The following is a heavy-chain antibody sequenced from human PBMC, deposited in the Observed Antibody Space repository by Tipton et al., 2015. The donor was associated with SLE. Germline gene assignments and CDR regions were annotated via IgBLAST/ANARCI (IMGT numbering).Heavy chain of an antibody. J-gene: IGHJ6*02. CDR3: ARGFRDGYNYNYYYGMDV. CDR1: GFTFSSYA. V-gene: IGHV3-30*04. D-gene: IGHD5-24*01. CDR2: ISYDGSNK. Sequence: SLRLSCAASGFTFSSYAMHWVRQAPGKGLEWVAVISYDGSNKYYADSVKGRFTISRDNSKNTLYLQMNSLRAEDTAVYYCARGFRDGYNYNYYYGMDVWGQGTTVTVSS.